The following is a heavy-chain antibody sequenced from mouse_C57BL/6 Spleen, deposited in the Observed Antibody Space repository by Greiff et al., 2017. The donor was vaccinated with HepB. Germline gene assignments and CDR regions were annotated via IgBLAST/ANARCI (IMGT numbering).Heavy chain of an antibody. CDR3: VRHGGYDAMDY. Sequence: EVQGVESGGGLVQPKGSLKLSCAASGFSFNTYAMNWVRQAPGKGLDWVARIRSKSNNYATYYADSVKDRFTISRDDSESMLYLQMNNLKTEDTAMYYCVRHGGYDAMDYWGQGTSVTVSA. CDR1: GFSFNTYA. V-gene: IGHV10-1*01. CDR2: IRSKSNNYAT. J-gene: IGHJ4*01.